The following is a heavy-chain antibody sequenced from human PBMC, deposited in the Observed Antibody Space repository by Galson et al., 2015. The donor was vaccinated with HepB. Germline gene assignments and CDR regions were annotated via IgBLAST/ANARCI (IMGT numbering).Heavy chain of an antibody. D-gene: IGHD3-22*01. Sequence: SLRLSCAASGFIFSNYAMSWVRQAPGKGLEWVSGVSHGDVITYYADSVRGRFTTFRDNSKNMLYLQMNSLRVEDTAVYYCVKAGRAYDNRDDYYNWFGPWGQGTLVTVSS. CDR2: VSHGDVIT. CDR1: GFIFSNYA. CDR3: VKAGRAYDNRDDYYNWFGP. V-gene: IGHV3-23*01. J-gene: IGHJ5*02.